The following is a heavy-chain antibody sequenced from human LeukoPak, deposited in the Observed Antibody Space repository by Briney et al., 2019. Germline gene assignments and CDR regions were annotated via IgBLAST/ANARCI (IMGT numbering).Heavy chain of an antibody. CDR2: IRYDGSNK. CDR1: GFTFSSYG. Sequence: PGGSLRLSCAASGFTFSSYGMHWVRQAPGKGLEWVAFIRYDGSNKYYADSVKGRFTISRDNSKNTLYLQMNSLRAEDTAVYYCAKLVRYSDDPTRDYWGQGTLVTVSS. CDR3: AKLVRYSDDPTRDY. J-gene: IGHJ4*02. V-gene: IGHV3-30*02. D-gene: IGHD3-9*01.